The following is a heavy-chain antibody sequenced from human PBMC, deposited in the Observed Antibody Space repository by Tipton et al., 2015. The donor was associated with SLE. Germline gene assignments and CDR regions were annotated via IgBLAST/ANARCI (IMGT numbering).Heavy chain of an antibody. CDR3: ARDKSYCSSTSCDFWYFDL. Sequence: TLSLTCTVSGGSISSSSDYWGWIRQPPGKGLEWIGNIYYSGTTFYNPSLKSRVTISVDTSKNQFSLKLSSVTAADTAVYYCARDKSYCSSTSCDFWYFDLWGRGTLVTVSS. J-gene: IGHJ2*01. CDR1: GGSISSSSDY. D-gene: IGHD2-2*01. V-gene: IGHV4-39*07. CDR2: IYYSGTT.